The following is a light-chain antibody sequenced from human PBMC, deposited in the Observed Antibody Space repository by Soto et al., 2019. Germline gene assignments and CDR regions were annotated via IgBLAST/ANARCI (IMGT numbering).Light chain of an antibody. J-gene: IGKJ4*01. CDR2: DAS. CDR1: ININTY. CDR3: QQRRDWPIT. Sequence: EMVLTLSPDTLSLSPGESATLSCRVRININTYLSWYQQRPGQVPRLLIFDASNRATCIPARFSDSGSRTDVTLTISRLEPEYLAVSYFQQRRDWPITIGGRTKVEFK. V-gene: IGKV3-11*01.